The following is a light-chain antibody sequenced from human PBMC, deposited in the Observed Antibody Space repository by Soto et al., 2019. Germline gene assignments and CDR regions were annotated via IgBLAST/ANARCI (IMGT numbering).Light chain of an antibody. V-gene: IGKV3-15*01. CDR2: DAS. CDR1: QSVSSN. J-gene: IGKJ4*01. Sequence: EIVMTQSPATLSVSPGERATLSCRASQSVSSNLAWYQQKPGQAPRLLSYDASTRATGIPARFSGSGSGTEVTLTITSLQSEDFAVYYCQQYNDWQVTFGGGTKVESK. CDR3: QQYNDWQVT.